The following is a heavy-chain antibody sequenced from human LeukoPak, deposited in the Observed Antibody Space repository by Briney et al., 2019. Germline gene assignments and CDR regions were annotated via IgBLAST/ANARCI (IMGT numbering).Heavy chain of an antibody. D-gene: IGHD2/OR15-2a*01. CDR1: GGSFSGYY. V-gene: IGHV4-34*01. Sequence: SVTLSLTCAVYGGSFSGYYWSWIRQPPGKGLEWIREINHSGRTNYNPSLKSRVTISVATSKNQFSLKLSSVTAADTAVYFCARHPFSNPFDFWGRGTLVTVSS. CDR3: ARHPFSNPFDF. CDR2: INHSGRT. J-gene: IGHJ4*02.